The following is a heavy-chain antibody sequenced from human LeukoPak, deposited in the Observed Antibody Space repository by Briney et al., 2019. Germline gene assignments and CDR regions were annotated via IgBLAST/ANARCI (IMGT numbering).Heavy chain of an antibody. V-gene: IGHV3-20*01. Sequence: GGSLRLSCAASGFTFDDYCMSWVRQAPGKGLEWVSGINWNGGSTGYADSVKGRFTISRDNAKNSLYLQMNSLRAEDTALYHCAREGEGAVAAYNWFDPWGQGTLVTVSS. CDR1: GFTFDDYC. D-gene: IGHD6-19*01. J-gene: IGHJ5*02. CDR3: AREGEGAVAAYNWFDP. CDR2: INWNGGST.